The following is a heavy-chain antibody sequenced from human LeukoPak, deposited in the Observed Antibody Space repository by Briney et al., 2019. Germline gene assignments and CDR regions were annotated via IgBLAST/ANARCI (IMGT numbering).Heavy chain of an antibody. D-gene: IGHD3-22*01. CDR2: ISSSSSTI. J-gene: IGHJ4*02. CDR1: GFTFSSYS. V-gene: IGHV3-48*01. Sequence: GGSLRLSCAASGFTFSSYSVNWVRQAPGKGLEWVSYISSSSSTIYYADSVKGRFTISRDNAKNSLYLQMNSLRAEDTAVYYCAREYYDSSGHNSWGQGTLVTVSP. CDR3: AREYYDSSGHNS.